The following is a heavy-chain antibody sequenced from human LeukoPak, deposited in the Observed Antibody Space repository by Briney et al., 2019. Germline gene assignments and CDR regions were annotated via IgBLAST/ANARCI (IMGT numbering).Heavy chain of an antibody. CDR1: GFSFDDYP. J-gene: IGHJ3*02. V-gene: IGHV3-43*02. CDR3: AKEIDTLGTNAFDI. Sequence: GGSLRLSCAASGFSFDDYPMHWVRQAPGKGLEWVSLINEDGGKTFYADPVRGRFTISRDNSKNSLYLQMNSLRTEDTALYYCAKEIDTLGTNAFDIWGQGTIVTVSS. CDR2: INEDGGKT. D-gene: IGHD2-15*01.